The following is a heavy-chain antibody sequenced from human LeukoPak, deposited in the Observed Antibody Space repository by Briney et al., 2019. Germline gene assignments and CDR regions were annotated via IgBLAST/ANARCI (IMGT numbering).Heavy chain of an antibody. CDR1: GYTFTGYY. V-gene: IGHV1-2*02. D-gene: IGHD6-6*01. CDR3: ARDRSSSPGDY. J-gene: IGHJ4*02. CDR2: INPNSGGT. Sequence: ASVKVSCKASGYTFTGYYIHWVRQAPGQGLEWMGWINPNSGGTKYAQKFQGRVTMTRDTSVNTAYMELSGLRSDDTAVYYCARDRSSSPGDYWGQGTLVTVSS.